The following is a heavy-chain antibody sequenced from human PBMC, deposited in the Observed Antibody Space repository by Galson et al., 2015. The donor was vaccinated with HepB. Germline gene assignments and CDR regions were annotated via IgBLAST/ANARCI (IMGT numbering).Heavy chain of an antibody. CDR2: VYHTGAT. D-gene: IGHD2/OR15-2a*01. Sequence: ETLSLTCAVSGGSISSYYWNWIRKPPGKGLEWIGYVYHTGATKHHPSLKSRVTMSVDTSKKQFSLRLNSVTAADTAMYYCAKWHEDFRAFDIWGQGTMVTVSP. J-gene: IGHJ3*02. V-gene: IGHV4-59*01. CDR3: AKWHEDFRAFDI. CDR1: GGSISSYY.